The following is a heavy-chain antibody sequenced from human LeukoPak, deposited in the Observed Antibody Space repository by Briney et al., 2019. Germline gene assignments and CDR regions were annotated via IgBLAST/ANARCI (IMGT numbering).Heavy chain of an antibody. CDR2: ISSSSSYI. CDR1: GFTFSSYS. Sequence: GGSLRLSCAASGFTFSSYSMNWVRQAPGKGLEWVSSISSSSSYIYYADSVKGRFTISRDNAKNSLYLQMNSLRAEDTAVYYCARGLRYCSSTSCYTNYYMDVWGKGTTVTVSS. CDR3: ARGLRYCSSTSCYTNYYMDV. V-gene: IGHV3-21*01. J-gene: IGHJ6*03. D-gene: IGHD2-2*01.